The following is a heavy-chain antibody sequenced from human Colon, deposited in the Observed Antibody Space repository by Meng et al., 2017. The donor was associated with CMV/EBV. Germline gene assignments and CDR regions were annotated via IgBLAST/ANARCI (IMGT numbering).Heavy chain of an antibody. J-gene: IGHJ4*02. V-gene: IGHV3-53*01. CDR3: VRVGIAVAGSGWVDY. Sequence: GGSLRLSCAASGFTVSSNYMSWVRQAPGKGLEWDSVIYGGGSTYYADSVKGRFTISRDNSKNTLYLQMNSLRAGDTAVYYCVRVGIAVAGSGWVDYWGQGTLVTVSS. CDR1: GFTVSSNY. CDR2: IYGGGST. D-gene: IGHD6-19*01.